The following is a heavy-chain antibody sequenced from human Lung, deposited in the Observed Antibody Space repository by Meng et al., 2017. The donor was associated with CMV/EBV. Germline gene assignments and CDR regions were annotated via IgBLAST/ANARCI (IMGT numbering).Heavy chain of an antibody. CDR1: GYTFTSYD. D-gene: IGHD6-19*01. CDR3: ATGVADFEY. J-gene: IGHJ4*02. Sequence: VRLCQSGAQWKKPGAPVKVSCKASGYTFTSYDINWVRQGTGQGLEWMGWMNPNRGTTGYAQKFQGRVTMTRNISKSTAYMDLSSLRSEDTAVYYCATGVADFEYWGQGTLVTVSS. V-gene: IGHV1-8*01. CDR2: MNPNRGTT.